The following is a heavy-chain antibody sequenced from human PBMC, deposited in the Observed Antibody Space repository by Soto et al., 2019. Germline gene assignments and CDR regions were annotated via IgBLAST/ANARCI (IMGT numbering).Heavy chain of an antibody. J-gene: IGHJ5*02. D-gene: IGHD1-26*01. V-gene: IGHV1-8*01. CDR3: ASGLGTGSNWFAP. CDR2: MNANSGNT. Sequence: QWQLVQSGPEVKKPGASVKVSCKASGYTFTSYDINWVRQATGQGLEWMGWMNANSGNTGDAQKFQGRVTMTRNTSLRTASVALASLRSEDTAVYYCASGLGTGSNWFAPWGQGTLVTVSS. CDR1: GYTFTSYD.